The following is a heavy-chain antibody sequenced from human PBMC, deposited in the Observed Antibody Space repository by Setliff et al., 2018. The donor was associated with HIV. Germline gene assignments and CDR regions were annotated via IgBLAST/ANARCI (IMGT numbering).Heavy chain of an antibody. CDR1: GYAFSAYD. V-gene: IGHV1-8*02. D-gene: IGHD2-15*01. J-gene: IGHJ6*03. CDR2: MSPQSDNT. CDR3: SRGQPPTPRPYFYHMDV. Sequence: ASVKVSCKASGYAFSAYDFNWVRQAPGQGLEWVGSMSPQSDNTVYAQKFLGRVTMTMDPSIGTAYMELSSLRSEDPAVYYCSRGQPPTPRPYFYHMDVWGNGTSVTVSS.